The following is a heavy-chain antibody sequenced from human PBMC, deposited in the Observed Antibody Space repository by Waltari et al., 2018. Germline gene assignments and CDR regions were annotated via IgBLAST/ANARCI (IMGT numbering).Heavy chain of an antibody. V-gene: IGHV3-23*01. Sequence: EVQLLESGGGLVQPGGSLRLSCAASGFTFSSYAMSWVRQAPGKGLEWVSAISGRGGSTYYADSVKGRFTISRDNSKNTLYLQMNSLRAEDTAVYYCAKPIIAAAGTRSPRGYFDYWGQGTLVTVSS. CDR1: GFTFSSYA. D-gene: IGHD6-13*01. CDR3: AKPIIAAAGTRSPRGYFDY. J-gene: IGHJ4*02. CDR2: ISGRGGST.